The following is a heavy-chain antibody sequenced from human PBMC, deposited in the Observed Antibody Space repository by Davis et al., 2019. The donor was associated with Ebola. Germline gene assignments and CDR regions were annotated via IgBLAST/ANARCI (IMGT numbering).Heavy chain of an antibody. Sequence: MPSETLSLTCTVSGGSISSSSYYWGWIRQPPGKGLEWIGSIYYSGSTYYNPSLKSRVTISVDTSKNQFSLKLSSVTAADTAVYYCARPFGGTTGWFDPWGQGTLVTVSS. CDR1: GGSISSSSYY. CDR3: ARPFGGTTGWFDP. D-gene: IGHD1-7*01. J-gene: IGHJ5*02. V-gene: IGHV4-39*01. CDR2: IYYSGST.